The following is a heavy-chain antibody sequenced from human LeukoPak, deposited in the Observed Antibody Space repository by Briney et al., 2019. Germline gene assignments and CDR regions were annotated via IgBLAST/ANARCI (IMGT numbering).Heavy chain of an antibody. CDR1: GFTFSSYE. CDR2: ISSSSSYI. Sequence: GGSLRLSXAASGFTFSSYEMNWVRQAPGKGLEWVSSISSSSSYIYYADSVKGRFTISRDNAKNSLYLQMNSLRAEDTAVYYCAREALDAFDIWGQGTMVTVSS. CDR3: AREALDAFDI. J-gene: IGHJ3*02. V-gene: IGHV3-21*01.